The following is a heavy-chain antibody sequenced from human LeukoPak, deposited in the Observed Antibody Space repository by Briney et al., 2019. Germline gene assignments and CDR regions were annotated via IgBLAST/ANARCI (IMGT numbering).Heavy chain of an antibody. CDR3: ARSPYQYYGSRSLDY. D-gene: IGHD3-10*01. Sequence: ASVKVSCKASGYTFTSYAIHWVRQAPGQRLEWMGWINAGNGNTKYSQEFQGRVTITRDTSASTAYMELSSLKSEDMVVYYCARSPYQYYGSRSLDYWGQGTLVTVSS. J-gene: IGHJ4*02. V-gene: IGHV1-3*03. CDR1: GYTFTSYA. CDR2: INAGNGNT.